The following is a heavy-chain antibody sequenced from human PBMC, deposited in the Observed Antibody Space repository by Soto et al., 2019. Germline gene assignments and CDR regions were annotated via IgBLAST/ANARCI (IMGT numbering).Heavy chain of an antibody. Sequence: DVQLVESGGGLVQPGRSLRLSCAASGFTFDDYAMHWVRQAPGKGLEWVSGISWNSGSIGYADSVKGRFTISRDNAKNYLYLHMNSLRAEDTALYYCAKARGGSYNIFAYWGQGTLVTVSS. J-gene: IGHJ4*02. CDR1: GFTFDDYA. CDR2: ISWNSGSI. D-gene: IGHD2-15*01. V-gene: IGHV3-9*01. CDR3: AKARGGSYNIFAY.